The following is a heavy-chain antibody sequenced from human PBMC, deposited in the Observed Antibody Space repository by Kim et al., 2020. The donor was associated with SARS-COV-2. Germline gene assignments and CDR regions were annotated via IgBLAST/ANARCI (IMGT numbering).Heavy chain of an antibody. D-gene: IGHD5-18*01. CDR3: ARRSRGYSYGS. V-gene: IGHV4-34*01. J-gene: IGHJ4*02. Sequence: NAHPSLKSRVTISVATSKNQFSLKLSSVTAADTAVYYCARRSRGYSYGSWGQGTLVTVSS.